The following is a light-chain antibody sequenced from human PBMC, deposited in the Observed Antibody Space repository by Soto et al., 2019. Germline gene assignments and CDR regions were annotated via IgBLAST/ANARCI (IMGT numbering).Light chain of an antibody. J-gene: IGKJ2*01. CDR3: QRYGTSLYT. V-gene: IGKV3-20*01. Sequence: EIVLTQSPGTLSLSPGERATLPCRASQSVSNSYLAWYQQKPGQAPRLLMYGASNRATGIPDRFSGSGSGTDFTLTISRLEPDDFAVYYCQRYGTSLYTFGQGTKLEIK. CDR1: QSVSNSY. CDR2: GAS.